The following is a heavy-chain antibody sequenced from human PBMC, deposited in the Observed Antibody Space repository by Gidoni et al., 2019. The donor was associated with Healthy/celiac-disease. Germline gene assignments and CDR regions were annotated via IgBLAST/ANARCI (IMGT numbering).Heavy chain of an antibody. V-gene: IGHV3-49*04. CDR2: IRSKAYGGTT. J-gene: IGHJ4*02. Sequence: EVQLVESGGGLVQPGRSLRLSCTASGFTFGDYAMSWVRQAPGNGLEWVGFIRSKAYGGTTEYAASVKGRFTISRDDSKSIAYLQMNSLKTEDTAVYYCTRLSITMIVVPSFVDYWGQGTLVTVSS. CDR3: TRLSITMIVVPSFVDY. D-gene: IGHD3-22*01. CDR1: GFTFGDYA.